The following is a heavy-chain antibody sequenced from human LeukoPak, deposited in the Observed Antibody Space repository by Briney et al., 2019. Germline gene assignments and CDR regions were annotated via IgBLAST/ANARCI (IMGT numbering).Heavy chain of an antibody. J-gene: IGHJ4*02. CDR3: AKEKLPSGYSFLTDY. D-gene: IGHD5-18*01. V-gene: IGHV4-4*02. CDR1: GGSITQTNY. Sequence: SGTLSLTCDVSGGSITQTNYWTWVRQPPGKGLEWIGEVNLQGSTNYNPSLMGRVAISVDTSENHVSLQLTSVTAADTAVYYCAKEKLPSGYSFLTDYWGQGTLVTVSS. CDR2: VNLQGST.